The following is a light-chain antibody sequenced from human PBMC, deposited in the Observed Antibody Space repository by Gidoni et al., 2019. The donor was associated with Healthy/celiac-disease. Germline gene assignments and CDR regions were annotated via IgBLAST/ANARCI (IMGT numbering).Light chain of an antibody. Sequence: EIVLTQSPATLSLSPGERATPSCRASQSFSSYLAWFQQKPGQAPRLLIYNASKRATGIPARVSGGGSGTDFTLTISGLGPEEFVVYYCQQRSNWPRTFGEGTKVEIK. V-gene: IGKV3-11*01. J-gene: IGKJ4*01. CDR2: NAS. CDR3: QQRSNWPRT. CDR1: QSFSSY.